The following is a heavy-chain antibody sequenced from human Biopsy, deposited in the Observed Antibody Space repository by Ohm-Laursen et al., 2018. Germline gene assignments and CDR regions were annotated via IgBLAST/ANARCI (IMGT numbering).Heavy chain of an antibody. D-gene: IGHD2-8*01. CDR3: ARDPLNGHKHFDY. CDR2: INCKTGAT. V-gene: IGHV1-2*02. Sequence: ATVKISCKASSYTFTDYNIHWMRQASGQGLEWLGYINCKTGATNYAQKFQGTVTMTRDTSISTAYLALGSLRSADTAIYYCARDPLNGHKHFDYWGQGTLVTVSS. CDR1: SYTFTDYN. J-gene: IGHJ4*02.